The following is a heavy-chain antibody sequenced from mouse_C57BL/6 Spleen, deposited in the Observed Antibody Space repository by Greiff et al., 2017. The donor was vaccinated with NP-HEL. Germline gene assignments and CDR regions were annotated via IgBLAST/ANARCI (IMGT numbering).Heavy chain of an antibody. CDR3: ARPYYDYDEGAMDY. CDR1: GFSLTSYA. CDR2: IWTGGGT. Sequence: QVQLQQSGPGLVAPSQSLSITCTVSGFSLTSYAISWVRQPPGKGLEWLGVIWTGGGTNYNSALKSRLSISKDNSKSQVFLKMNSLQTDDTARYYCARPYYDYDEGAMDYWGQGTSVTVSS. V-gene: IGHV2-9-1*01. D-gene: IGHD2-4*01. J-gene: IGHJ4*01.